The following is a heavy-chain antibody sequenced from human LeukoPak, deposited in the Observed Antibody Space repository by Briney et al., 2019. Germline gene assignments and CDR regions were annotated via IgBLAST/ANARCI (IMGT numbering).Heavy chain of an antibody. CDR1: GYSFTSYW. D-gene: IGHD3-16*02. J-gene: IGHJ3*02. V-gene: IGHV5-51*01. Sequence: GESLKISCKGSGYSFTSYWIGWVRQMPGKGLEWMGIIYPGDSDTRYSPSFQGRVTISADKSIITAYLQWSSLKASDTAMYYCARPPPIYSLEESHDAFDIWGQGTMVTVSS. CDR2: IYPGDSDT. CDR3: ARPPPIYSLEESHDAFDI.